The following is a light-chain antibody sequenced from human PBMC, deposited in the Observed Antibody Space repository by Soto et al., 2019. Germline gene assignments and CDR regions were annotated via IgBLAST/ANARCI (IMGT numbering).Light chain of an antibody. Sequence: QSVLTQPASVSGSPGQSITISCTGTSSDVGSYNLVSWYQQHPGKAPKLMIYEGSKRPSGVSNRFSGSKSGNTASLTISGLQAEYEADYYCCSHSGSRTYVFGGGTKLTVL. CDR1: SSDVGSYNL. J-gene: IGLJ3*02. CDR3: CSHSGSRTYV. CDR2: EGS. V-gene: IGLV2-23*01.